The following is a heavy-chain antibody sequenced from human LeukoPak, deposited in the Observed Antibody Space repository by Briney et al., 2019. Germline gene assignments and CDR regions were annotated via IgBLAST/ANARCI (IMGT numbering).Heavy chain of an antibody. CDR3: AKSSNYYLEYYFDY. J-gene: IGHJ4*02. V-gene: IGHV3-30*04. CDR1: GFTFSSYA. CDR2: ISYDGSNK. D-gene: IGHD3-10*01. Sequence: GGSLRLSCAASGFTFSSYAMHWVRQAPGKGLEWVAVISYDGSNKYYADSVKGRFTISRDNSKNTLYLQMNSLRAEDTAVYYCAKSSNYYLEYYFDYWGQGTLVTVSS.